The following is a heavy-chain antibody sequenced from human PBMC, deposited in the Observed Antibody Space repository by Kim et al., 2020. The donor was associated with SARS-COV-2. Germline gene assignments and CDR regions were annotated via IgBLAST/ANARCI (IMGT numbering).Heavy chain of an antibody. D-gene: IGHD3-22*01. J-gene: IGHJ5*02. CDR2: ISAYNGNT. CDR1: GYTFTTYG. CDR3: ARNPYYYDSSGYNWFEP. Sequence: ASVKVSCKASGYTFTTYGISWVRQAPGQGLEWMGWISAYNGNTNYAQKLQGRVTMTTDTSTSTAYMELRSLRSDDTAVYYCARNPYYYDSSGYNWFEPWGQGTLVTVSS. V-gene: IGHV1-18*01.